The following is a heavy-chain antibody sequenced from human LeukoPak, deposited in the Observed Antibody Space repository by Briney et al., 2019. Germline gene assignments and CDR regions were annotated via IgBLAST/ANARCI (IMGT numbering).Heavy chain of an antibody. CDR1: GVSLSTSGVG. J-gene: IGHJ3*02. CDR2: IYWDDDS. CDR3: AHSQVFSYGSFHDAYDI. D-gene: IGHD5-18*01. Sequence: ASGPTLVKPTQTLTLTCSLSGVSLSTSGVGVGWIRQPPGKALEWLALIYWDDDSRYSPSLKSRLTIAKDTSKNQVVLTLTNMDSVDTATYYCAHSQVFSYGSFHDAYDIWGLGMLVTVSS. V-gene: IGHV2-5*02.